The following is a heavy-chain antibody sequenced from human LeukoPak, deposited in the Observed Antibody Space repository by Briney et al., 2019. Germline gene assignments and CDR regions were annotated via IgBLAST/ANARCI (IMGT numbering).Heavy chain of an antibody. Sequence: SETLSLTCTVSGGSISSYYWSWIRQPPGKGLEWIGCIYYSGSTNYNPSLKSRVTISVDTSKNQFSLKLSSVTAADTAVYYCARVYIAAAGTGGAFNWFDPWGQGTLVTVSS. J-gene: IGHJ5*02. CDR2: IYYSGST. CDR1: GGSISSYY. CDR3: ARVYIAAAGTGGAFNWFDP. V-gene: IGHV4-59*01. D-gene: IGHD6-13*01.